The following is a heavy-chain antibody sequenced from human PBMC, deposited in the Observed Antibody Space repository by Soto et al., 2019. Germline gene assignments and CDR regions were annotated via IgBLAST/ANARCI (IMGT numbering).Heavy chain of an antibody. CDR1: GFRFDDYG. V-gene: IGHV3-9*01. J-gene: IGHJ6*02. CDR3: AKCMCGTANSMDV. D-gene: IGHD2-21*02. CDR2: LSYYSGSL. Sequence: EVQLVESGGGLVQPGRSLRLSCAASGFRFDDYGMHWVRQVPGKGLEWVSGLSYYSGSLGYADSVKGRFTISRDNSKNSLYLQMNSLRAEDTALYYCAKCMCGTANSMDVWVQGTTVTVSS.